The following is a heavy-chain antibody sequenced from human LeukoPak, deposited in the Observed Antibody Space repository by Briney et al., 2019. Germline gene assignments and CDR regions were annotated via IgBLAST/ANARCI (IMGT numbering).Heavy chain of an antibody. Sequence: PSETLSLTCTVSGGSISSSNYCWGWIRQPPGKGLEWIGTIYYGGSTYYTPSLKSRVTISVDSSKNQFSLKVGSVTAADTAVYYCARQPADILNWFDPWGQGTLVTVSS. D-gene: IGHD2-2*02. V-gene: IGHV4-39*01. CDR1: GGSISSSNYC. CDR3: ARQPADILNWFDP. J-gene: IGHJ5*02. CDR2: IYYGGST.